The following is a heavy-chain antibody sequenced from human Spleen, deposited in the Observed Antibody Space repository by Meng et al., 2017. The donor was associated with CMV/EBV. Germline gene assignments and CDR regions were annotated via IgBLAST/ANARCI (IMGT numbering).Heavy chain of an antibody. CDR3: ARVGSGSYYDY. CDR2: ISTDGSST. V-gene: IGHV3-74*03. CDR1: RVTFSGYW. D-gene: IGHD3-10*01. Sequence: SCAASRVTFSGYWMHWVRQATGKGLVWVSGISTDGSSTTYADSVKGRFTVSRDNAKNTLYLQMNSLRAEDTALFYCARVGSGSYYDYWGQGTLVTVSS. J-gene: IGHJ4*02.